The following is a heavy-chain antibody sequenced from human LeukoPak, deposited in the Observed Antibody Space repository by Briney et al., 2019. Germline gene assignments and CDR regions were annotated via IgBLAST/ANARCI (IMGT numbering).Heavy chain of an antibody. CDR2: ISYDGSNK. CDR3: ARASSGWYSDY. V-gene: IGHV3-30*04. J-gene: IGHJ4*02. D-gene: IGHD6-19*01. CDR1: GFTFSSYA. Sequence: GGSLRLSCAASGFTFSSYAMHWVRQAPGKGLEWAAVISYDGSNKYYADSVKGRFTISRDNSKNTLYLQMNSLRAEDTAVYYCARASSGWYSDYWGQGTLVTVSS.